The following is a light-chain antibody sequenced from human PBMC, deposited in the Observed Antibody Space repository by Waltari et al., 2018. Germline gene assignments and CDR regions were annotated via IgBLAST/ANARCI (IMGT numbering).Light chain of an antibody. CDR2: GAS. CDR1: QSVRDN. Sequence: EIVLTQSPALLSVSPGEGATLSCRASQSVRDNLAWYQHKPGQAPRLLIFGASTRATGFPARFSGSGSGTEFTLTITSLQSEDSAVYFCQQYNGQPLTFGGGTKVEIK. J-gene: IGKJ4*01. V-gene: IGKV3-15*01. CDR3: QQYNGQPLT.